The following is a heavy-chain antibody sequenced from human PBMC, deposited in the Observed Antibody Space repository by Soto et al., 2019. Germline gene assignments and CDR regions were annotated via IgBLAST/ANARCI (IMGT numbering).Heavy chain of an antibody. Sequence: SVKVSCKASGGTFSSYAISWVRQAPGQGLEWMGGIIPIFGTANYAQKFQGRVTITADESTSTAYMELSSLGSEDTAVYYCARASSSWYLRFDYWGQGTLVTVSS. CDR3: ARASSSWYLRFDY. CDR1: GGTFSSYA. V-gene: IGHV1-69*13. D-gene: IGHD6-13*01. CDR2: IIPIFGTA. J-gene: IGHJ4*02.